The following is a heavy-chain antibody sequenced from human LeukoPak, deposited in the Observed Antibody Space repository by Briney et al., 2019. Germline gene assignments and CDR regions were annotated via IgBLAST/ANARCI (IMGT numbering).Heavy chain of an antibody. CDR3: ARGLTMESMDV. D-gene: IGHD3-10*01. Sequence: GGSLRLSCAASGFTVSSNYMSWVRQAPGKGLEWVSVIYSGGSTYYADSVKGRFTISRDNSKNTLYLQMNSLRAEDTAVYYCARGLTMESMDVWGKGTTATISS. CDR1: GFTVSSNY. V-gene: IGHV3-53*01. J-gene: IGHJ6*03. CDR2: IYSGGST.